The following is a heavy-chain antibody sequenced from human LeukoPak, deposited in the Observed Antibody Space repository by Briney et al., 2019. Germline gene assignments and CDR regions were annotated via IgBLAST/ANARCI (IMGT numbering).Heavy chain of an antibody. J-gene: IGHJ6*03. CDR3: TTGGGDFYYYYYMDV. Sequence: GGSLGLSGAASGFTLSNAWWGGVGQAQGKGLGGVGLFKSKTDGGTTDYAAPVKGRFTISRDDSKNTLYLQMNSLKTEDTAVYYCTTGGGDFYYYYYMDVWGKGTTVTVSS. D-gene: IGHD2-21*02. CDR2: FKSKTDGGTT. V-gene: IGHV3-15*01. CDR1: GFTLSNAW.